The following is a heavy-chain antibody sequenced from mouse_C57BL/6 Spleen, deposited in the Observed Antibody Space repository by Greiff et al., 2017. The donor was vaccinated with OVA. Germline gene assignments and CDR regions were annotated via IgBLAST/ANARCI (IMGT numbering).Heavy chain of an antibody. CDR1: GYAFSSSW. J-gene: IGHJ2*01. CDR3: ARGAGVANYLDY. Sequence: QVQLQQSGPELVKPGASVKISCKASGYAFSSSWMHWVKQRPGKGLEWIGWIYPGDGDTNYHGKFKGKATLTAGKSSSAAYMQLSSLTSEDSAVYFCARGAGVANYLDYWGQGTTLTVSS. V-gene: IGHV1-82*01. D-gene: IGHD1-1*01. CDR2: IYPGDGDT.